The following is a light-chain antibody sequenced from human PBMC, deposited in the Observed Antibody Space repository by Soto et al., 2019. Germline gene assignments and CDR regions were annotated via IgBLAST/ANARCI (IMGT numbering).Light chain of an antibody. Sequence: EIVLTQSPGTLSLSPGERATLSCRASQSVSSSNLAWYQHKPGQPPRLVMYGASSRATGIPDRFSGSGSGTDFTLTISRLEPEDFAISYCQQYGSSPVSFGQGTKLEIK. CDR2: GAS. J-gene: IGKJ2*03. CDR3: QQYGSSPVS. V-gene: IGKV3-20*01. CDR1: QSVSSSN.